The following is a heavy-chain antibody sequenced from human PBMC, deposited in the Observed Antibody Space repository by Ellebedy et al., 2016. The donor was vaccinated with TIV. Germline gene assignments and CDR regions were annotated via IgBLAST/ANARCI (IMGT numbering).Heavy chain of an antibody. V-gene: IGHV3-48*01. D-gene: IGHD3-10*01. CDR3: ARDRPRGRGDFDY. Sequence: LSLTCAASGFTFSSYSLNWVRQTPGRGLEWLSYISESGSTTYYADSVKGRVTISRHNANNALYLQLNSLRAEDTGLYFCARDRPRGRGDFDYWGQGTLVTVSS. CDR2: ISESGSTT. J-gene: IGHJ4*02. CDR1: GFTFSSYS.